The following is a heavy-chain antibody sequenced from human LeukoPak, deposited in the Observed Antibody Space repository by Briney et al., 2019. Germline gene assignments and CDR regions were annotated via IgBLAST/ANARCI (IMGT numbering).Heavy chain of an antibody. V-gene: IGHV4-39*01. D-gene: IGHD5-12*01. CDR2: FYNSGST. Sequence: SETLSLTCTVSGGSISSSTYYWDWIRQPPGKGLEWIGNFYNSGSTCYNPSLKSRVTISGDTSKNQFSLKLSSVTAADTAVYYCARHSGYENAFDIWGQGTMVTVSS. J-gene: IGHJ3*02. CDR1: GGSISSSTYY. CDR3: ARHSGYENAFDI.